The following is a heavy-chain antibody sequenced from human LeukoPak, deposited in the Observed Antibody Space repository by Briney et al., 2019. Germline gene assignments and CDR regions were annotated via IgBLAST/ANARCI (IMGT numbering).Heavy chain of an antibody. Sequence: SETLSLTCAVYGGSFSGYYWSWIRQPPGKGLEWIGEINHGGSTNYNPSLKSRVTISVDTSKNQFSLKLSSVTAADTAVYYCARGAYCGGDCYMEGFDPWGQGTLVTVSS. CDR2: INHGGST. D-gene: IGHD2-21*02. J-gene: IGHJ5*02. CDR3: ARGAYCGGDCYMEGFDP. V-gene: IGHV4-34*01. CDR1: GGSFSGYY.